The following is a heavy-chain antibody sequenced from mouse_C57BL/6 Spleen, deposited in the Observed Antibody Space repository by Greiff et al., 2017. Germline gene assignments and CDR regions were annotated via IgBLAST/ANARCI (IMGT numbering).Heavy chain of an antibody. CDR2: IYPGSGST. Sequence: QVHVKQPGAELVKPGASVKMSCKASGYTFTSYWITWVKQRPGQGLEWIGDIYPGSGSTNYNEKFKSKATLTVDTSSSTAYMQLSSLTSEDSAVYYCARLGYGSSYGYFDVWGTGTTVTVSS. D-gene: IGHD1-1*01. V-gene: IGHV1-55*01. CDR1: GYTFTSYW. J-gene: IGHJ1*03. CDR3: ARLGYGSSYGYFDV.